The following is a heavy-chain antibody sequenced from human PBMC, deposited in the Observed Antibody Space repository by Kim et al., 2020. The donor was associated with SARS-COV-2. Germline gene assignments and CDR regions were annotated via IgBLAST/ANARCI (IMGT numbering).Heavy chain of an antibody. V-gene: IGHV1-69*13. Sequence: SVKVSCKASGGTFSSYAISWVRQAPGQGLEWMGGIIPIFGTANYAQKFQGRVTITADESTSTAYMELSSLRSEDTAVYYCARAFGRIAAAGAYYYYYVWTSGAKGPRSPSP. CDR3: ARAFGRIAAAGAYYYYYVWTS. J-gene: IGHJ6*02. D-gene: IGHD6-13*01. CDR2: IIPIFGTA. CDR1: GGTFSSYA.